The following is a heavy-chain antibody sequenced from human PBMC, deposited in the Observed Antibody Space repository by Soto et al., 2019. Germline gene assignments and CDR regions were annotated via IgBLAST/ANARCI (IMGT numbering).Heavy chain of an antibody. V-gene: IGHV4-39*01. CDR3: ARQIYYLTYYYYDYKDV. CDR2: IYYSGST. CDR1: GGSISSSSYY. J-gene: IGHJ6*03. Sequence: PSETLSLTCTVSGGSISSSSYYWGWIRQPPGKGLEWIGSIYYSGSTYYNPSLKSRVTISVDTSKNQFSLKLSSVTAADTAVYYCARQIYYLTYYYYDYKDVWGKGTTVTVSS. D-gene: IGHD3-10*01.